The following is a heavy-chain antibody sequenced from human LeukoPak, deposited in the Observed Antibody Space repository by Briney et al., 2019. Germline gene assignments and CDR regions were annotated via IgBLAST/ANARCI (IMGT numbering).Heavy chain of an antibody. CDR3: ARGGALGIAAAGPLGY. Sequence: ASVKVSCKASGYSFTSYYMHWVRQAPGQGLEWMGIINPSGGNTNNAQKFQGRVTMTRDTSISTAYMELSRLRSDDTAVYYCARGGALGIAAAGPLGYWGQGTLVTVSS. CDR1: GYSFTSYY. J-gene: IGHJ4*02. D-gene: IGHD6-13*01. V-gene: IGHV1-46*01. CDR2: INPSGGNT.